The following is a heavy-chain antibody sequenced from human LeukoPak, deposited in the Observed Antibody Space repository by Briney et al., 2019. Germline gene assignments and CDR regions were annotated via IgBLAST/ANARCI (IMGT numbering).Heavy chain of an antibody. V-gene: IGHV4-31*03. J-gene: IGHJ4*02. CDR3: ARSWIQLWYFAY. D-gene: IGHD5-18*01. CDR1: GGSINNGGYY. Sequence: SETLSLTCTVSGGSINNGGYYWSWIRQHPGKGLEWIGYIYYSGSSYYNPSLRSRVTISVDKSKNQFSLKLSSVTAADTAVYYCARSWIQLWYFAYWGQGTLVTVSS. CDR2: IYYSGSS.